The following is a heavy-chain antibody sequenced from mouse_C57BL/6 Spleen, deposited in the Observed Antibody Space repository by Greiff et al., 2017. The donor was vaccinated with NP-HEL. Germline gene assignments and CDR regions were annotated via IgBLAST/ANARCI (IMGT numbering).Heavy chain of an antibody. CDR1: GFTFSDYG. D-gene: IGHD1-1*01. J-gene: IGHJ1*03. Sequence: VQLVESGGGLVKPGGSLKLSCAASGFTFSDYGMHWVRQAPEKGLEWVAYISSGSSTIYYADTVKGRFTISRDNAKNTLFLQMTSLRSEDTAMYYCARGLRGYFDVWGTGTTVTVSS. V-gene: IGHV5-17*01. CDR2: ISSGSSTI. CDR3: ARGLRGYFDV.